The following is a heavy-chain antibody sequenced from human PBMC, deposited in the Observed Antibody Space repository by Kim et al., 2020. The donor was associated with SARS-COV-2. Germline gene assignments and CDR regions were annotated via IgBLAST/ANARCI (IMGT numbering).Heavy chain of an antibody. V-gene: IGHV4-38-2*02. CDR1: AYSISSGYY. CDR3: TRGLQSYYYYFGMDV. J-gene: IGHJ6*02. Sequence: SETLSLTCTVSAYSISSGYYWGWVRQPPGKGLEWIASIYHSGSTYYNPSLRSRVTISVDTSKNQFSLKVKSVTAADTAMYYCTRGLQSYYYYFGMDVWGQGTTVTVSS. D-gene: IGHD4-4*01. CDR2: IYHSGST.